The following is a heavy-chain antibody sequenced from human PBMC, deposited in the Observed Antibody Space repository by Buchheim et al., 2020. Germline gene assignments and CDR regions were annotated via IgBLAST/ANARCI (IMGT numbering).Heavy chain of an antibody. D-gene: IGHD3-3*01. CDR3: ARHSEITIFGGGMDV. Sequence: QVQLVQSGAEVKKPGASVKVSCKASGYTFTSYDINWVRQAPGQGLEWMGRINPNSGGTNYAQKFQGRVTMTRDTSISTAYMELGRLRSDDTAVYYCARHSEITIFGGGMDVWGQGTT. CDR2: INPNSGGT. J-gene: IGHJ6*02. V-gene: IGHV1-2*06. CDR1: GYTFTSYD.